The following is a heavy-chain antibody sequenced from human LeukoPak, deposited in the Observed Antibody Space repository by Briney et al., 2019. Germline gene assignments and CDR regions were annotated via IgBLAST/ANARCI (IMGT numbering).Heavy chain of an antibody. CDR3: ARDKYNWNSNWFDP. V-gene: IGHV1-2*02. CDR2: INPNSGGT. D-gene: IGHD1-7*01. Sequence: ASVKVSCKASGYTFTGYYMRWVRQAPGQGLEWMGWINPNSGGTNYAQKFQGRVTMTRDTSISTAYMELSRLRSDDTAVYYCARDKYNWNSNWFDPWGQGTLVTVSS. CDR1: GYTFTGYY. J-gene: IGHJ5*02.